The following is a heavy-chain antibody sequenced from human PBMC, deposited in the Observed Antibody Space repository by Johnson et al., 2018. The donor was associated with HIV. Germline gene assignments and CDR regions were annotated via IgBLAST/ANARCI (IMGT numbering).Heavy chain of an antibody. D-gene: IGHD6-13*01. Sequence: QLVESGGGLVQPGGSLRLSCAASGFTFSNYAMSWVRQAPGKGLEWVSSISGSGGSKYYADAAKGRFTISRDNSKNTLYLQMNSLRAEDTAVYYCAKEECIAAAGGAFDIWGQGTMVTVSS. CDR1: GFTFSNYA. J-gene: IGHJ3*02. CDR3: AKEECIAAAGGAFDI. V-gene: IGHV3-23*04. CDR2: ISGSGGSK.